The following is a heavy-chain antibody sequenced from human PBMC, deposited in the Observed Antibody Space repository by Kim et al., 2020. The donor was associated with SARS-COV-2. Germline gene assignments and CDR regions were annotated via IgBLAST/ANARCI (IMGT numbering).Heavy chain of an antibody. D-gene: IGHD6-13*01. CDR3: ARALRGGAAAGNLGY. Sequence: GGSLRLSCAASGFTVSSNYMSWVRQAPGKGLEWVSVIYSGGSTYYADSVKGRFTISRHNSKNTPYLQMNSLRAEDTAVYYCARALRGGAAAGNLGYWGQGTLVTASS. CDR2: IYSGGST. CDR1: GFTVSSNY. V-gene: IGHV3-53*04. J-gene: IGHJ4*02.